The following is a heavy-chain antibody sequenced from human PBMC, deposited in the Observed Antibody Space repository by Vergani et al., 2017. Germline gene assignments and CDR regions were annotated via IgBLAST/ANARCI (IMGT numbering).Heavy chain of an antibody. Sequence: EVQLVESGGGLVQPGGSLRLSCAASGFTFCDHYMDWVRQAPGKGLEWVGRTRNKANSYTTEYAASVKGRFTISRDDSKNSLYLQMNSLKTEDTAVYYCARDSGEYYYGMDVWGQGTTVTVSS. V-gene: IGHV3-72*01. CDR3: ARDSGEYYYGMDV. D-gene: IGHD1-14*01. CDR1: GFTFCDHY. CDR2: TRNKANSYTT. J-gene: IGHJ6*02.